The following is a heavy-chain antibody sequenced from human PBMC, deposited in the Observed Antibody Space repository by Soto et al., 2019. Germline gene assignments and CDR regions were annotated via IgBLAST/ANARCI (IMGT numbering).Heavy chain of an antibody. D-gene: IGHD1-7*01. Sequence: QVQLQESGPGLVKPSGTLSLTCAVSGGSFTSTNWWTWVRQPPGQGLEWIAEIYRTGSTNYNPSPKSRVTISLDTSENSFSLRVTSLTAADTAVYCCARRDPGTSVDYWGQGTLVTVS. CDR1: GGSFTSTNW. CDR2: IYRTGST. V-gene: IGHV4-4*01. J-gene: IGHJ4*02. CDR3: ARRDPGTSVDY.